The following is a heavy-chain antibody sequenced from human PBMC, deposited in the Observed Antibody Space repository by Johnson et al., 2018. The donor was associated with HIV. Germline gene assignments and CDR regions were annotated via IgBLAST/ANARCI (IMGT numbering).Heavy chain of an antibody. CDR2: ISGSDGAI. CDR3: ARDGRGEQLVDQGDAFDI. CDR1: GFTFSDSY. J-gene: IGHJ3*02. V-gene: IGHV3-11*04. Sequence: QVQLVESGGGWVKPGGSLSLSCAASGFTFSDSYMNWIRQAPGKGLEWVSYISGSDGAIWYADSVKGRFTVSRDNAKNSFYLQMNSLRAEDTAVYFCARDGRGEQLVDQGDAFDIWGQGTMVTVSS. D-gene: IGHD6-6*01.